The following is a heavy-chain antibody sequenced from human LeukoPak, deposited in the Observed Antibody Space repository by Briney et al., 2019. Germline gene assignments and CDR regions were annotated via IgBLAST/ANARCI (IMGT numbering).Heavy chain of an antibody. J-gene: IGHJ4*02. D-gene: IGHD3-10*01. V-gene: IGHV3-48*01. CDR2: ISSRSTTI. Sequence: GGSLRLSCAASGFTFSDYGMNWLRQAPGKGLEWVSYISSRSTTIYFVDSLKGRFTISRDNAKNSLYLQVNSLRAEDTAVYYCARGLYGSGTYTIDYWGQGTLVTVSS. CDR1: GFTFSDYG. CDR3: ARGLYGSGTYTIDY.